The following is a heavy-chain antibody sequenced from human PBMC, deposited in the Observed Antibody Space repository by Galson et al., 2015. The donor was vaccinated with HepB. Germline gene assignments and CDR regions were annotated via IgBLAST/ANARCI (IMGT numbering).Heavy chain of an antibody. CDR2: IYYSGST. V-gene: IGHV4-30-4*07. CDR1: GGSISSGGYS. J-gene: IGHJ4*02. CDR3: ARGSMVRGFDY. Sequence: TLSLTCAVSGGSISSGGYSWSWIRQPPGKGLEWIGYIYYSGSTYYNPSLKSRVTISVDTSKNQFSLKLSSVTAADTAVYYCARGSMVRGFDYWGQETLVTVSS. D-gene: IGHD3-10*01.